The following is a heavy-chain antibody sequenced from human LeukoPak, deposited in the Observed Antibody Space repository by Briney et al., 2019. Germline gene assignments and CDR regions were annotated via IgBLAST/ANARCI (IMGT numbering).Heavy chain of an antibody. CDR2: ISSSSYI. Sequence: PGGSLRLSCAASGSTFSSYSMNWVRQAPGKGLEWVSSISSSSYIYYADSVKGRFTISRDNAKNSLYLQMNSLRAEDTAVYYCARESVTAYYYYGMDVWGQGTTVTVSS. D-gene: IGHD1-14*01. V-gene: IGHV3-21*01. CDR1: GSTFSSYS. J-gene: IGHJ6*02. CDR3: ARESVTAYYYYGMDV.